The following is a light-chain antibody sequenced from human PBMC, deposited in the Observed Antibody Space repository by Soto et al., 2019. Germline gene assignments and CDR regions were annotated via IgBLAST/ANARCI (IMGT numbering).Light chain of an antibody. Sequence: DIQMTQSPSTLSASVGDRVTITCRASQSISMYLAWFQQKPGKAPKFLIYQASTLERGVPSRFSGSGSGTEFTLTISSLLPDDFSAYYCQQYNNYPWTFGQGTTVEI. J-gene: IGKJ1*01. V-gene: IGKV1-5*03. CDR2: QAS. CDR1: QSISMY. CDR3: QQYNNYPWT.